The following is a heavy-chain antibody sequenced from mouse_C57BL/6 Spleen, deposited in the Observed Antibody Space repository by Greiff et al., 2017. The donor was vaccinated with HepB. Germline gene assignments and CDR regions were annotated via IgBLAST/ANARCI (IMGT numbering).Heavy chain of an antibody. J-gene: IGHJ1*03. V-gene: IGHV1-4*01. D-gene: IGHD1-1*01. CDR2: INPSSGYT. CDR3: ARRGITTVVPRYFDV. CDR1: GYTFTSYT. Sequence: QVQLQQSGAELARPGASVKMSCKASGYTFTSYTMHWVKQRPGQGLEWIGYINPSSGYTKYNQKFKDKATVTADKSSSTAYMQLSSLTSEDSAVYYCARRGITTVVPRYFDVWGTGTTVTVSS.